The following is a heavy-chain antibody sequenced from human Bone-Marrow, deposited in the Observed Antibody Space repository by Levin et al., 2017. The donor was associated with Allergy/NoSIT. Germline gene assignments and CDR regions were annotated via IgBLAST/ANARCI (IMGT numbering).Heavy chain of an antibody. V-gene: IGHV3-23*01. CDR3: AKASTVTTAPTDY. CDR1: GFTFSSYA. J-gene: IGHJ4*02. CDR2: ISGSGGST. Sequence: PGESLKISCAASGFTFSSYAMSWVRQAPGKGLEWVSAISGSGGSTYYADSVKGRFTISRDNSKNTLYLQMNSLRAEDTAVYYCAKASTVTTAPTDYWGQGTLVTVSS. D-gene: IGHD4-17*01.